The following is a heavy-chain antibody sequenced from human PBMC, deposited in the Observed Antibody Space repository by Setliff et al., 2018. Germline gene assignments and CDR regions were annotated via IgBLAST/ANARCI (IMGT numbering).Heavy chain of an antibody. CDR1: GYTLSNSI. J-gene: IGHJ5*02. CDR3: MRLVRFCSRTVCQRTSGDEA. CDR2: ISAYSGKT. Sequence: ASVKVSCKASGYTLSNSILSWVRQAPGQGLEWVGWISAYSGKTYSAQKFQDRVTLTTHTSTNMGYLELRGLRSDDTAVYYCMRLVRFCSRTVCQRTSGDEAWGQGTLVTVSS. D-gene: IGHD3-3*01. V-gene: IGHV1-18*01.